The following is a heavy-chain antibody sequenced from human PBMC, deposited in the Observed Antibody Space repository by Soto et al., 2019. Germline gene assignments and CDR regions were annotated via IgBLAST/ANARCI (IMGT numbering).Heavy chain of an antibody. V-gene: IGHV2-5*02. CDR3: AHRPIYCSVSHFGY. J-gene: IGHJ4*02. D-gene: IGHD3-10*01. Sequence: QITLKESGPPLVKPTQTLTLTCTFSGFSLSTRGVCVGWIRQPPVQHPEWLALIYLGDDKRYRPSLNSRLTINTDTSKTQVVLTMTNMDPVDTATYYCAHRPIYCSVSHFGYWGQGTLVTVSS. CDR2: IYLGDDK. CDR1: GFSLSTRGVC.